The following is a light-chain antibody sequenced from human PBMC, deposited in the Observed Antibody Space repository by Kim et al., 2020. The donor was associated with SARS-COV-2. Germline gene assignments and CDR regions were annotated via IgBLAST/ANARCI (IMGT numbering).Light chain of an antibody. J-gene: IGKJ1*01. CDR1: QSVSSY. CDR3: EQYGRS. CDR2: GAA. V-gene: IGKV3-20*01. Sequence: EIVLTQSPGTLSLSPGERATLSCRASQSVSSYLAWYQQKPGQAPRLLIYGAASRATGIPDRFGGSGSGTDFTRTINRQEPEDFAVYYCEQYGRSFGQGTKVDIK.